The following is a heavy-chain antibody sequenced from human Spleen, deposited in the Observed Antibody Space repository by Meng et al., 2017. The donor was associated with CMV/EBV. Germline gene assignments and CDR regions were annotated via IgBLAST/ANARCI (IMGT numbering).Heavy chain of an antibody. D-gene: IGHD3-10*01. CDR2: IYSGGST. CDR3: ANMVRGVMSFDY. CDR1: GFTVSSNY. V-gene: IGHV3-53*01. Sequence: GGSLRLSCAASGFTVSSNYMSWVRQAPGKGLEWVSVIYSGGSTYYADSVKGRFTISRDNSKNTLYLQMNSLRAEDTAVYYCANMVRGVMSFDYWGQGTLVTVSS. J-gene: IGHJ4*02.